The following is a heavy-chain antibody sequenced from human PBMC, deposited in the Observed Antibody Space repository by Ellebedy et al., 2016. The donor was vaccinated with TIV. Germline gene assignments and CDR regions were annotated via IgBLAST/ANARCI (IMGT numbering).Heavy chain of an antibody. D-gene: IGHD2-2*02. CDR3: ARARGLLYEKWGGAGYGMDV. J-gene: IGHJ6*02. CDR2: IKQDGSEE. CDR1: GFTFSTYW. V-gene: IGHV3-7*03. Sequence: PGGSLRLSCVDSGFTFSTYWMSWVRQAPGKGLEWVASIKQDGSEEYYVESMKGRFTISRDNAKNSLFRQMNTLRGEDTAVYYCARARGLLYEKWGGAGYGMDVWGQGTTVTVSS.